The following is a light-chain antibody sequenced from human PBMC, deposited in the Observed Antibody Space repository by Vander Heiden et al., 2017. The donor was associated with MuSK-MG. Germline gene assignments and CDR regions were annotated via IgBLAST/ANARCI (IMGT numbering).Light chain of an antibody. CDR2: DAS. CDR1: QDISNY. Sequence: DIQMTQSPSSLSASVGDSVTITCQASQDISNYLNWYQQKPGKAPKLLIYDASNLETGVPSRFSGSGSETDFTFTISSLQPEDIATYYCQQEDNLRYTFGQGTKLEIK. CDR3: QQEDNLRYT. J-gene: IGKJ2*01. V-gene: IGKV1-33*01.